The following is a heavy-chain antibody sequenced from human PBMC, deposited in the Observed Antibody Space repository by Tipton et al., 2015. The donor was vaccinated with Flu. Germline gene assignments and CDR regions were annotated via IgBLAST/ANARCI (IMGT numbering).Heavy chain of an antibody. J-gene: IGHJ3*02. CDR2: IKQDGSEK. D-gene: IGHD3-9*01. Sequence: SLRLSCAASGFTFSSYWMSWVRQAPGKGLEWVANIKQDGSEKYYVDSVKGRFTISRDNAKNSLYLQMNSLRAEDTAVYYCARDWSDILTDAFDIWGQGTMVTVSS. CDR3: ARDWSDILTDAFDI. V-gene: IGHV3-7*01. CDR1: GFTFSSYW.